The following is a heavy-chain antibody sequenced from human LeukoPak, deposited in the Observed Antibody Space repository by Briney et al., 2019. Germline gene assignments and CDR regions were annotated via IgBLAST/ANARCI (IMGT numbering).Heavy chain of an antibody. V-gene: IGHV3-30*02. Sequence: PGGSLRLSCAASGFMFSEYGMHWVRQAPGKGLEWVAFIQNDGSKHFAESVKGRFTISRDNSKNTVSLQMNSLRSDDTGVYYCAKDWGARGCCGDYFDYWGQGSLVTVSS. CDR3: AKDWGARGCCGDYFDY. J-gene: IGHJ4*02. CDR1: GFMFSEYG. D-gene: IGHD1-26*01. CDR2: IQNDGSK.